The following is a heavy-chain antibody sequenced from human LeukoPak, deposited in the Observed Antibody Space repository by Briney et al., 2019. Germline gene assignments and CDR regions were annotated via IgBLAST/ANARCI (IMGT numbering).Heavy chain of an antibody. J-gene: IGHJ5*02. Sequence: PSETLSLTCTVSGGSISSYYWSWIRQPPGKGLEWIGYIYYSGSTNYNPSLKSRATISVDTSKNQFSLKLSSVTAADTAVYYCARGGIAVAGTFDPWGQGTLVTVSS. CDR2: IYYSGST. D-gene: IGHD6-19*01. CDR1: GGSISSYY. V-gene: IGHV4-59*01. CDR3: ARGGIAVAGTFDP.